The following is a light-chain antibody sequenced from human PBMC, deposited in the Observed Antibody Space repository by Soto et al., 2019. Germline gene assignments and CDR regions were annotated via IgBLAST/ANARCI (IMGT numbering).Light chain of an antibody. J-gene: IGKJ1*01. Sequence: EIVLTQSPGTLSLSPGERATLSCRASQSVSSSYLAGYQQKPGQAPRLLIYGASSRATGIPDRFSGSGSGTDFTLTISRLEPEDFAVYYCQQYGRSPPKTFGQGTKVDIK. CDR1: QSVSSSY. V-gene: IGKV3-20*01. CDR3: QQYGRSPPKT. CDR2: GAS.